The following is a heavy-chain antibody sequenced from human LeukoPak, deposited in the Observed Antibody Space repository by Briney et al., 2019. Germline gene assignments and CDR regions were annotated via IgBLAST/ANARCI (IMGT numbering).Heavy chain of an antibody. J-gene: IGHJ4*02. CDR1: GYSFPNYR. V-gene: IGHV5-51*01. CDR3: ARRESSGSIDY. CDR2: IYPRDSDT. D-gene: IGHD6-19*01. Sequence: GESLKISCKGSGYSFPNYRIGGVRQVPGKGLEWMGVIYPRDSDTRYRPSFQGHATISADKSISAAYLQWSSLKASDTAMYYCARRESSGSIDYWGQGTLVTVSS.